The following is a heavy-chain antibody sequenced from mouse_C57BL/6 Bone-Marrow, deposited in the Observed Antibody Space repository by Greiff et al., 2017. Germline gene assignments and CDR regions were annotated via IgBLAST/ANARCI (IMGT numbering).Heavy chain of an antibody. D-gene: IGHD2-4*01. J-gene: IGHJ3*01. CDR2: IHPNSGST. V-gene: IGHV1-64*01. Sequence: QVQLQQPGAELVKPGASVKLSCTASGYTFTSYWMHWVKQRPGQGLEWIGMIHPNSGSTNYNEKFKRESTLTGDKSSSTAYMQLSSLTSEDSAVYYCARLCYYYDGFAYWGQGTLVTVSA. CDR3: ARLCYYYDGFAY. CDR1: GYTFTSYW.